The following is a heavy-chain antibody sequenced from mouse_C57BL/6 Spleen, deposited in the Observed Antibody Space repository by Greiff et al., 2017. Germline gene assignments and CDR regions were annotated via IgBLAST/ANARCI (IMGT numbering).Heavy chain of an antibody. CDR3: ARPYYYGSSYWYFDV. V-gene: IGHV1-69*01. CDR1: GYTFTSYW. D-gene: IGHD1-1*01. J-gene: IGHJ1*03. Sequence: QVQLQQPGAELVMPGASVKLSCKASGYTFTSYWMHWVKQRPGQGLEWIGEIDPSDSYTNYNQKFKGKSTLTVDKSSSTASMQLSSLTSEDSAVYYGARPYYYGSSYWYFDVWGTGTTVTVSS. CDR2: IDPSDSYT.